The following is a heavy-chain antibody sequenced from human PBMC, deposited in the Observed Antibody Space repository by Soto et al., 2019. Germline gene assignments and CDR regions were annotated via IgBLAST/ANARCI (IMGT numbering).Heavy chain of an antibody. CDR1: GYTVTSYG. Sequence: GASVKVSCRASGYTVTSYGINWVRQAPGQGLEWMGWISAYNGNTNYAQKIQGRVTMTTDTSTSTAYLELRSLRADDTAVYYCAREGYSSKYCDYWGQGTQVTVSS. J-gene: IGHJ4*02. CDR2: ISAYNGNT. CDR3: AREGYSSKYCDY. D-gene: IGHD6-13*01. V-gene: IGHV1-18*01.